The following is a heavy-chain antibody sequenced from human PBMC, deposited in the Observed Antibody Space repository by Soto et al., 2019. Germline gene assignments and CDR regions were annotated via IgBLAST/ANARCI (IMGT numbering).Heavy chain of an antibody. Sequence: PSVTLSLTCTVSGGSISSYYWSWIRQPPGKGLEWIGHIYYRGSTNYNPSLKSRVTTSVDTSKNQFSLKLSSVTAADTAVYYCVRVQAAAAGDYYYYYGMDVWRQGTTVTVSS. CDR1: GGSISSYY. D-gene: IGHD6-13*01. J-gene: IGHJ6*02. CDR3: VRVQAAAAGDYYYYYGMDV. V-gene: IGHV4-59*01. CDR2: IYYRGST.